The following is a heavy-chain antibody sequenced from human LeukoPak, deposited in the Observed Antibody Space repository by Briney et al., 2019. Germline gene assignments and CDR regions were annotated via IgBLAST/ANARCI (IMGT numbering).Heavy chain of an antibody. CDR2: IHHSGST. Sequence: PSETLSLTCAVSGYSISSGYYWGWIRQPPGKGLEWIGSIHHSGSTYYNPSLKSRVTISVDTPKNQFSLKLSSVTAADTAMYYCARLGYGDPHFDYWGQGTLVTVSS. J-gene: IGHJ4*02. D-gene: IGHD2-8*01. V-gene: IGHV4-38-2*01. CDR1: GYSISSGYY. CDR3: ARLGYGDPHFDY.